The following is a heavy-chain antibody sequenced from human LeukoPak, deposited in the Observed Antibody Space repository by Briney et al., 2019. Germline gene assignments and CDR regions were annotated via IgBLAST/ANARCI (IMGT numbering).Heavy chain of an antibody. D-gene: IGHD3-9*01. CDR1: GFTFSSYS. CDR2: ISSSSSYI. V-gene: IGHV3-21*01. Sequence: GGSLRLSCAASGFTFSSYSMNWVREAPGKGLEWVSSISSSSSYIYYADSVKGRFTISRDNAKNSLYLQMNSLRAEDTAVYYCARTYYDILTGSKDAFDIWGQGTMVTVSS. J-gene: IGHJ3*02. CDR3: ARTYYDILTGSKDAFDI.